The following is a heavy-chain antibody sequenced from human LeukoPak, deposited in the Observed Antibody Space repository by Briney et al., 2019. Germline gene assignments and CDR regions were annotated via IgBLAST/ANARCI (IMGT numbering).Heavy chain of an antibody. Sequence: GGSLRLSCAASVFIFSSYAMSGVRQARGKGLEGVSAIRGSCGCTYYADSVKGRFTISRDNSKNTLYLQMNSLRAEDTAVYYCAKDLSSGSSFDYWGQGTLVTVSS. CDR2: IRGSCGCT. J-gene: IGHJ4*02. V-gene: IGHV3-23*01. D-gene: IGHD6-19*01. CDR3: AKDLSSGSSFDY. CDR1: VFIFSSYA.